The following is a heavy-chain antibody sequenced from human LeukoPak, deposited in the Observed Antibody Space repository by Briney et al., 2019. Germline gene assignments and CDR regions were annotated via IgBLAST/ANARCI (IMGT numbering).Heavy chain of an antibody. V-gene: IGHV3-66*01. J-gene: IGHJ3*01. D-gene: IGHD5-12*01. Sequence: GGSLRLSCAASGFSVSSNYMNWVRQAPGKGLEWVSVIYSGGSTYYADSVKGRFTISRDNSKNTVYLDMNSLRAEDTAVYYCARAVDIVATTPFDLWGQGTMVTVSS. CDR2: IYSGGST. CDR3: ARAVDIVATTPFDL. CDR1: GFSVSSNY.